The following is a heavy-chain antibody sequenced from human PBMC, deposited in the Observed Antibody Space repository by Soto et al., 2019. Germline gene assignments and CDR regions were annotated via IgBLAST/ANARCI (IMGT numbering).Heavy chain of an antibody. CDR3: ARGSRSLLYGDYWNWFNP. D-gene: IGHD4-17*01. V-gene: IGHV1-18*01. J-gene: IGHJ5*02. CDR1: GYTFTSYG. CDR2: ISAYNGNT. Sequence: ASVKVSCKASGYTFTSYGISWVRQAPGQGLEWMGWISAYNGNTNYAQKLQGRVTMTTDTSTSTAYMELRSLRSDDTAVYYCARGSRSLLYGDYWNWFNPWGQGTLVTVSS.